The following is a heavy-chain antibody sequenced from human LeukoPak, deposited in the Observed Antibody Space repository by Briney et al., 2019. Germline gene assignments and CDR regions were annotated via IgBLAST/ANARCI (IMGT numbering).Heavy chain of an antibody. CDR1: GFTFSDYY. CDR2: ISSSGSTI. J-gene: IGHJ6*02. CDR3: ARAVLLWFGESYGMDV. V-gene: IGHV3-11*01. D-gene: IGHD3-10*01. Sequence: PGGSLRLSCAASGFTFSDYYMSWVRQTPGKGLEWVSYISSSGSTIYYADSVKGRFTISRDNAKNSLYLQMNSLRAEDTAVYYCARAVLLWFGESYGMDVWGQGTTVTVSS.